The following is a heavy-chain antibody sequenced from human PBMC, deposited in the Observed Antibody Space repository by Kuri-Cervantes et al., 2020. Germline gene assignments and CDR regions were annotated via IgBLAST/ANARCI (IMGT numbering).Heavy chain of an antibody. J-gene: IGHJ5*02. V-gene: IGHV1-46*01. Sequence: ASVKVSCKTSGYTFTSYCMHWVRQAPGQGLEWMGIINPSGGSTSYAQKFQGRVTITTDESTSTAYMELSSLRSEDTAVYYCARDLYYYGSGSERNRDNWFDPWGQGTLVTVSS. CDR2: INPSGGST. CDR3: ARDLYYYGSGSERNRDNWFDP. D-gene: IGHD3-10*01. CDR1: GYTFTSYC.